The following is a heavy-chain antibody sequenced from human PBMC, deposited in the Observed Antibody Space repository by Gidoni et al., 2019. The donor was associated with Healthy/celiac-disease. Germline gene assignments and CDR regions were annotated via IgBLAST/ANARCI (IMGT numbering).Heavy chain of an antibody. V-gene: IGHV4-59*01. J-gene: IGHJ6*03. D-gene: IGHD2-2*01. CDR3: ARGPKGYCSSTSCYFYYYYYMDV. CDR1: GGSISSYY. CDR2: IYYSGST. Sequence: QVQLQESGPGLVKPSETLSLTCTVSGGSISSYYWSWIRQPPGKGLEWIGYIYYSGSTNYNPSLKSRVTISVDTSKNQFSLKLSSVTAADTAVYYCARGPKGYCSSTSCYFYYYYYMDVWGKGTTVTVSS.